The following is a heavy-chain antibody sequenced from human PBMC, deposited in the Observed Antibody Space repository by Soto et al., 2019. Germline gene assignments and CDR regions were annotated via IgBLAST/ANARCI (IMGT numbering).Heavy chain of an antibody. Sequence: EVQLLESGGGLVQPGGSLRLSCAASGFTFNSYAMSWVRQAPGKGLEWGSGISSSGVSTFYADSVKGRFTISRDNSKNTLYLQMNSPRAEDTAVYYCARGGLSVLYIDYWGQGTLVTVSP. D-gene: IGHD2-8*02. J-gene: IGHJ4*02. CDR2: ISSSGVST. V-gene: IGHV3-23*01. CDR3: ARGGLSVLYIDY. CDR1: GFTFNSYA.